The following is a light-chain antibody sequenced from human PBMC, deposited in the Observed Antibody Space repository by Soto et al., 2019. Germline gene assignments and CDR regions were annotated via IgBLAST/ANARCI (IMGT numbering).Light chain of an antibody. CDR3: QQYDNLPPLT. Sequence: DIQMTQSPSSLSASVGDRVTITCQASQDISNYLNWYQQKPGKAPKLLIYDASNLETGVPSRFSGSGSGTELTFTISSLQPEDIATYYCQQYDNLPPLTFGGGTKVEIK. J-gene: IGKJ4*01. V-gene: IGKV1-33*01. CDR2: DAS. CDR1: QDISNY.